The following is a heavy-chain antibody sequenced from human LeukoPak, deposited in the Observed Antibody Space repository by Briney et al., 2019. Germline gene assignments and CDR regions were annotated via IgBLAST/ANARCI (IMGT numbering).Heavy chain of an antibody. D-gene: IGHD3-10*01. J-gene: IGHJ2*01. V-gene: IGHV3-30*03. CDR3: ARDGFSGNWYFDL. CDR2: ISYDGSNK. Sequence: GRSLRLSCAASGFTFSSYGMHWVRQAPGKGLEWVAVISYDGSNKYYADSVKGRFTISRDNSKNTLYLQMNSLRAEDTAVYYCARDGFSGNWYFDLWGRGTLVTVSS. CDR1: GFTFSSYG.